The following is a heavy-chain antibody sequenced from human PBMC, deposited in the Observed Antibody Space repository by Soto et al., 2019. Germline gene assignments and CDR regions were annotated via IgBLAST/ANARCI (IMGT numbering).Heavy chain of an antibody. V-gene: IGHV4-39*02. CDR1: GASIIRSDYS. D-gene: IGHD2-8*01. CDR2: AYYSGDT. CDR3: ARHDCTFCLLWFALYVDG. J-gene: IGHJ6*03. Sequence: SEILSLTCTVSGASIIRSDYSWAWIRQSPGKALEWIGNAYYSGDTYYNPSLNSRVTISVDTSKNDFSLSLNSVTAADTAVYYCARHDCTFCLLWFALYVDGWSKGTTVTVSS.